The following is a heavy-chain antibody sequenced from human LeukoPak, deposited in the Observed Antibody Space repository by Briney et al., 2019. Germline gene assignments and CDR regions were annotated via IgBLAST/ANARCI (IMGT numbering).Heavy chain of an antibody. CDR3: AKEGLLRSSGGGADY. J-gene: IGHJ4*02. Sequence: GGSLRLSCAASGFTFNNYALTWVRQTPGKGLECVSAISGDGVSPYYADSVRGRFTISRDNSKNTLYLQMSSLRAEDTAVYYCAKEGLLRSSGGGADYWGQGTLVTVSS. CDR1: GFTFNNYA. V-gene: IGHV3-23*01. CDR2: ISGDGVSP. D-gene: IGHD3-16*01.